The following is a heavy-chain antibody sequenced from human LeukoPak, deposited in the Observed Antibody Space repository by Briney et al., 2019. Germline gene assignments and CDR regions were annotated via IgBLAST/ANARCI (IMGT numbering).Heavy chain of an antibody. CDR2: IKQDGSEK. CDR3: ASEYGETGTGWDAFDI. V-gene: IGHV3-7*01. D-gene: IGHD3/OR15-3a*01. Sequence: GGSLRLSCAASGFTFSSYWMSWVRQTPGKGLEWVANIKQDGSEKYYVDSVKGRFTISRDNAKNSLYLQMNSLRAEDTAVYYCASEYGETGTGWDAFDIWGQGTMVTVSS. CDR1: GFTFSSYW. J-gene: IGHJ3*02.